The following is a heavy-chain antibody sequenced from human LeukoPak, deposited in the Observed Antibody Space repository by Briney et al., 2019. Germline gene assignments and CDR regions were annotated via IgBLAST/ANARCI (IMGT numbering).Heavy chain of an antibody. D-gene: IGHD2-21*02. J-gene: IGHJ4*02. CDR2: ISAYNGNT. CDR3: ARDVVVTSLYYFDY. V-gene: IGHV1-18*01. CDR1: GGTFSNFA. Sequence: ASVKVSCKASGGTFSNFAINWVRQAPGQGLEWMGWISAYNGNTNYAQKLQGRVTMTTDTSTSTAYMELRSLRSDDTAVYYCARDVVVTSLYYFDYWGQGTLVTVSS.